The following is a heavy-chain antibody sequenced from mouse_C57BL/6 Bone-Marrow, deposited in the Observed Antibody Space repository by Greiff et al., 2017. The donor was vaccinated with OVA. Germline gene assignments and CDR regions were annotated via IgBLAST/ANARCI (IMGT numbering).Heavy chain of an antibody. D-gene: IGHD1-1*01. CDR1: GFTFSDYG. CDR3: ARSLKNYYGSSYDAMDY. V-gene: IGHV5-17*01. Sequence: DVMLVESGGGLVKPGGSLKLSCAASGFTFSDYGMHWVRQAPEKGLEWVAYISSGSSTIYYADTVKGRFTISRDNAKNTLFLQMTSLRSEDTAMYYCARSLKNYYGSSYDAMDYWGQGTSVTVSS. CDR2: ISSGSSTI. J-gene: IGHJ4*01.